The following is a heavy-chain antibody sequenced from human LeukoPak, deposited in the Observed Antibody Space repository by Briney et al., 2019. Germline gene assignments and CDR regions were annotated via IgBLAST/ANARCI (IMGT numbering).Heavy chain of an antibody. J-gene: IGHJ4*02. Sequence: GGSLRLSCAASGFTFSSYSMNWVRQAPGKGLEWVSSISSSSSYIYYADSVKGRFTISRDNAKNSVYLKMNSLRAEATAVSYCASLQQLVEVLAYWGQGTLVTVSS. D-gene: IGHD6-13*01. CDR2: ISSSSSYI. V-gene: IGHV3-21*01. CDR1: GFTFSSYS. CDR3: ASLQQLVEVLAY.